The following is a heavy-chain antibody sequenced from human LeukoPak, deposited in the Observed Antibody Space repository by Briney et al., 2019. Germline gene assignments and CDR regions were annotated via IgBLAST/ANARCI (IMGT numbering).Heavy chain of an antibody. J-gene: IGHJ4*02. CDR3: ASQYCSGGSCQKTYTDY. CDR1: GFTVSSNY. CDR2: IYSGGST. V-gene: IGHV3-66*02. Sequence: GGSLRLSCAASGFTVSSNYMSWVRQAPGKGLEWVSVIYSGGSTYYADSVKGRFTISRDNSKNTLYLQMNSLRAEDTAVYYCASQYCSGGSCQKTYTDYWGQGTLVTVSS. D-gene: IGHD2-15*01.